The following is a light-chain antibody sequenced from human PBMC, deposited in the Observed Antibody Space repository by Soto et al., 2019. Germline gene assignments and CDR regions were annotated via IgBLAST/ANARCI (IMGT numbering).Light chain of an antibody. J-gene: IGLJ1*01. Sequence: QSVLPQPPSASGSPGQSVTISCTGTSSDVGVYNYVSWYQQHPGKVPKLMVYEVNKRPSGVPDRFSGSKSGNTASLTVSGLQAEDEAYYYCTSYAGGNNVFGTGTKLTV. CDR2: EVN. V-gene: IGLV2-8*01. CDR1: SSDVGVYNY. CDR3: TSYAGGNNV.